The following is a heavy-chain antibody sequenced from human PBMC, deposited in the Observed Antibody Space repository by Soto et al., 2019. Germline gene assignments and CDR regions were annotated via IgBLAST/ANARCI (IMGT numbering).Heavy chain of an antibody. J-gene: IGHJ4*02. D-gene: IGHD3-16*01. CDR3: ARIWASIEDFDY. CDR1: GGSISSSSYY. Sequence: QLQLQESGPGLVKPSETLSLTCTVSGGSISSSSYYWGWIRQPPGKGLEWIGSIYYSGSTYYNPSLKSRVTISVDTSKNQFSLKLSSVTAADTAVYYCARIWASIEDFDYWGQGTLVTVSS. CDR2: IYYSGST. V-gene: IGHV4-39*01.